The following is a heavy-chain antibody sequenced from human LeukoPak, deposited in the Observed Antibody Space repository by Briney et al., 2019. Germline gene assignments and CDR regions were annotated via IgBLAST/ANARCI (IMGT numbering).Heavy chain of an antibody. J-gene: IGHJ4*02. CDR2: IRYDGSNK. D-gene: IGHD6-19*01. CDR3: AKVQEKQWLNWFDY. V-gene: IGHV3-30*02. Sequence: PGGSLRLSCAAPGFTFSSYGMHWVRQAPGKGLEWVAFIRYDGSNKYYADSVKGRFTISRDNSKNTLYLQMNSLRAEDTAVYYCAKVQEKQWLNWFDYWGQGTLVTVSS. CDR1: GFTFSSYG.